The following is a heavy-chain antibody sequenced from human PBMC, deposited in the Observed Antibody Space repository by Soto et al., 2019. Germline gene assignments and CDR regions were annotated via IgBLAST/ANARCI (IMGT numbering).Heavy chain of an antibody. D-gene: IGHD3-16*01. Sequence: LSLTCTVSGGSISSGGYYWSWIRQHPGKGLEWIGYIYYSGSTYYNPSLKSRVTISVDTSKNQFSLKLSSVTAADTAVYYCARDHVSIAQAHYDYGMDVWGQGTTVTVSS. J-gene: IGHJ6*02. V-gene: IGHV4-31*03. CDR2: IYYSGST. CDR1: GGSISSGGYY. CDR3: ARDHVSIAQAHYDYGMDV.